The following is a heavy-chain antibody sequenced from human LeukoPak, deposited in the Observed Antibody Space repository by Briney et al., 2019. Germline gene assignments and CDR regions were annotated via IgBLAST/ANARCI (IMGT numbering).Heavy chain of an antibody. CDR1: GFTFSSYA. V-gene: IGHV3-30-3*01. Sequence: HPGRSLRLSCAASGFTFSSYAMHWVRQAPGKGLEWVAVISYDGSNKYYADSVKGRFTISRDNSKNTLYLQMNSLRAEDTAVYYCASSDSYGYSSGFADYWGQGTLVTVSS. D-gene: IGHD6-19*01. J-gene: IGHJ4*02. CDR2: ISYDGSNK. CDR3: ASSDSYGYSSGFADY.